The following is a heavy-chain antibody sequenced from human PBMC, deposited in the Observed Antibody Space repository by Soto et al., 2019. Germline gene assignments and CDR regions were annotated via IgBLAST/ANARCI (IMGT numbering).Heavy chain of an antibody. Sequence: LILSGEGSGFTFSDYHISGIRQAPGKGLEWISYSSNSGTFSRYADSVKGRFSISRDNTKNLLYLQMNSLRAEDTAVYYWARSGNNFNRLDDWGQGTPVTVSS. CDR1: GFTFSDYH. J-gene: IGHJ4*01. D-gene: IGHD1-1*01. CDR3: ARSGNNFNRLDD. CDR2: SSNSGTFS. V-gene: IGHV3-11*06.